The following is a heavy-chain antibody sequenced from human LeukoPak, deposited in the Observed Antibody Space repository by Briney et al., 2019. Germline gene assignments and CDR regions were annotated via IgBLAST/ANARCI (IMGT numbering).Heavy chain of an antibody. J-gene: IGHJ4*02. Sequence: GGSLRLSCAGSGITFTNYWMYWVRQAPGKGLVWVSRMNSDGRSATYADSVKGRFTISRDNAKNTQSLQMNSLRAEDTAVYYCLGYCSGGNCYSGGYWGQGTLVTVSS. D-gene: IGHD2-15*01. V-gene: IGHV3-74*01. CDR3: LGYCSGGNCYSGGY. CDR2: MNSDGRSA. CDR1: GITFTNYW.